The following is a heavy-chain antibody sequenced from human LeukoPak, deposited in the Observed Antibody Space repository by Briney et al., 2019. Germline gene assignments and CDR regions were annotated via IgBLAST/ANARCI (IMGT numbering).Heavy chain of an antibody. CDR2: IYYSGST. CDR1: GASISSSSNY. V-gene: IGHV4-39*01. CDR3: ARHSYYYDSSGYHYYFDY. Sequence: SETLSLTCTVSGASISSSSNYWGRIRRPPGKGLEWIGSIYYSGSTYYNPSLKSRVTISVDTSKNQFSLKLSSVTAADTAVYYCARHSYYYDSSGYHYYFDYWGQGTLVTVSS. D-gene: IGHD3-22*01. J-gene: IGHJ4*02.